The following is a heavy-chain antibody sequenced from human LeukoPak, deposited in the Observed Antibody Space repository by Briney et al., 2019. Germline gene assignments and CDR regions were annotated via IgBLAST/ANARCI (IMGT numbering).Heavy chain of an antibody. CDR3: AKSRGCSSTSCLVDH. V-gene: IGHV3-30*18. J-gene: IGHJ4*02. D-gene: IGHD2-2*01. Sequence: GGSLRLSCAASGFTFSSYGMHWVRQAPGKGLEWVAVISYDGSNKYYADSVRGRFTISRDNSKNTLYLQMNSLRAEDTAVYYCAKSRGCSSTSCLVDHWGQGTLVTVSS. CDR2: ISYDGSNK. CDR1: GFTFSSYG.